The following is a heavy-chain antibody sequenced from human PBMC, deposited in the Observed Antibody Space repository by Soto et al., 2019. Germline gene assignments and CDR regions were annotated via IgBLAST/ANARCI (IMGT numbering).Heavy chain of an antibody. V-gene: IGHV2-5*02. D-gene: IGHD1-26*01. CDR1: GFSATSSGVG. Sequence: QITLKESGPPLVKPTQTLTLTCAFSGFSATSSGVGVAWLRQPPGKALEWLAVIYWDDADQYRPSLKTRLTIVQEPSQRQVALTITNRDPVNRGTNYCARLLREATAYYVDSRGGGT. CDR3: ARLLREATAYYVDS. CDR2: IYWDDAD. J-gene: IGHJ4*02.